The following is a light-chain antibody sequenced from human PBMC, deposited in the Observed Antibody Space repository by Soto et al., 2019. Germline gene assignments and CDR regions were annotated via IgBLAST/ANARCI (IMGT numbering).Light chain of an antibody. V-gene: IGKV1-5*01. CDR2: DAS. CDR3: QHYNTYPGA. Sequence: DIQMTQSPSTVSASVGDSVTITCRASQSITTCLAWYQQRPGKAPKLPIYDASSLQSGVPSRFSGSGSGTEFTLTISSLQPDDFAPYYCQHYNTYPGAFGQGTKVDIK. CDR1: QSITTC. J-gene: IGKJ1*01.